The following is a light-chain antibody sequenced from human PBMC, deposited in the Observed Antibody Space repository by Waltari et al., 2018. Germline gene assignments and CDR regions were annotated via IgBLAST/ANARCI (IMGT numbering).Light chain of an antibody. CDR3: SAYISSSTLEL. CDR2: DVN. Sequence: QSALTQPASVSGSPGQSITISCTGTSSDVGGYNYVSWYQQHPGKAPKLMIFDVNNRPSGVSNRFSCSKSGNTASLTISGLQAEDEADYYCSAYISSSTLELFGGGTRLTVL. J-gene: IGLJ2*01. V-gene: IGLV2-14*03. CDR1: SSDVGGYNY.